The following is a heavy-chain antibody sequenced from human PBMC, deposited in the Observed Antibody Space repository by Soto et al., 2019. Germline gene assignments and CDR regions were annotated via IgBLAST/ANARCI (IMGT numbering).Heavy chain of an antibody. CDR2: ISWNSGSI. V-gene: IGHV3-9*01. J-gene: IGHJ3*02. Sequence: EVQLVESGGGLVQPGRSLRLSCAASGFTFDDYAMHWVRQAPGKGLEWVSGISWNSGSIGYADSVKGRFTISRDNAKNSLYLQMNSLRAEDTALYYCAKDGYSSGWYRSGAFDIWGQGKMVTVSS. CDR3: AKDGYSSGWYRSGAFDI. CDR1: GFTFDDYA. D-gene: IGHD6-19*01.